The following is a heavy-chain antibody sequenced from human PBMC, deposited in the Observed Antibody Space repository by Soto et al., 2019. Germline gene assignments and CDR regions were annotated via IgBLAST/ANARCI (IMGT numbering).Heavy chain of an antibody. CDR1: GGSINNNYYY. CDR2: ISRSGTT. J-gene: IGHJ4*02. D-gene: IGHD2-21*02. CDR3: ARDLRLDS. Sequence: SETLSLTCTVSGGSINNNYYYWGWVRQPPGKGLEWIASISRSGTTYYNPSLKSRVTKSIDTSRNQFSPTLTSVTAADTAVYYCARDLRLDSWGPGTLVTVSS. V-gene: IGHV4-39*02.